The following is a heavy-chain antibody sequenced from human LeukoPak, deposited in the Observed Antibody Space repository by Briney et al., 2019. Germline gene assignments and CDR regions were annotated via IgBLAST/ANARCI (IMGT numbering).Heavy chain of an antibody. D-gene: IGHD3-3*01. CDR2: IYTSGST. V-gene: IGHV4-4*07. CDR3: ARDRDFWSGSYYFDY. Sequence: GSLRLSCEASGFTLRTYAMSWIRQPAGKGLEWIGRIYTSGSTNYNPSLKSRVTISVDTSKNQFSLKLSSVTAADTAVYYCARDRDFWSGSYYFDYWGQGTLVTVSS. J-gene: IGHJ4*02. CDR1: GFTLRTYA.